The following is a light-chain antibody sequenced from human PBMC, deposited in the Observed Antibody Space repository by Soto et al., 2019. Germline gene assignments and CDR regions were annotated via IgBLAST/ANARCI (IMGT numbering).Light chain of an antibody. V-gene: IGKV3-15*01. Sequence: EIVMTQSPVTLSVSPGEGATLSCRASQNIGNKLAWYQQKPGQAPRLLIYDVSTRATGVPARFSGSGSGPDFTLSISSLLSEDFSFYYCQQYYKWRTFGQGANVEIK. CDR2: DVS. CDR1: QNIGNK. CDR3: QQYYKWRT. J-gene: IGKJ1*01.